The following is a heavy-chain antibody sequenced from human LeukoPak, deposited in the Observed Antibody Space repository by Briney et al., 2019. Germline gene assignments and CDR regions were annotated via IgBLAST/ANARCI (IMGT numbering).Heavy chain of an antibody. J-gene: IGHJ6*02. CDR3: ASPPPPYCSGGSCPYYYGMDV. CDR1: GGSISSSSYY. Sequence: PSETLSLTCTVSGGSISSSSYYWGWIRQPPGKGLEWIGSIYYSGSTYYNPSLKSRVTISVDTSKNQFSLKLSSVTAADTAVYYCASPPPPYCSGGSCPYYYGMDVWGQGTTVTVSS. CDR2: IYYSGST. V-gene: IGHV4-39*07. D-gene: IGHD2-15*01.